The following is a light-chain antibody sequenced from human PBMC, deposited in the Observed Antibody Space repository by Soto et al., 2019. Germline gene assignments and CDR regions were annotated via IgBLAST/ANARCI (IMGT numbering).Light chain of an antibody. Sequence: DIQMTQSPSSLSASVGDRVIITCQANQDITNYLNWYQQKPGKAPRLLIHDASNLETGVPSRVSGSGFGTDFSFTISSLQPEDVGTYYCQQFQSLPLTFGGGTKVGIK. CDR2: DAS. J-gene: IGKJ4*01. CDR3: QQFQSLPLT. V-gene: IGKV1-33*01. CDR1: QDITNY.